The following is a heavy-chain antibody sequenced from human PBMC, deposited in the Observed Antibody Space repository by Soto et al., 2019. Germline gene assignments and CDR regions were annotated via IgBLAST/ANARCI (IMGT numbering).Heavy chain of an antibody. D-gene: IGHD6-19*01. CDR2: IYYSGST. Sequence: SETLSLTCTVSGGSISSYFWSWIRQPPGKGLEWIGYIYYSGSTNYNPSLKSRVTISVDTSKNQFSLKLSSVTAADTAVYYCARDKLAVAGNNGMDAWGQATTVTVSS. CDR3: ARDKLAVAGNNGMDA. CDR1: GGSISSYF. V-gene: IGHV4-59*01. J-gene: IGHJ6*02.